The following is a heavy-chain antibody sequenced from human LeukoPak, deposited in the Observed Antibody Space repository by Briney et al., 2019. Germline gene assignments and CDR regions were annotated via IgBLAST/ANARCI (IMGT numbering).Heavy chain of an antibody. D-gene: IGHD3-3*01. Sequence: PSETLSLTCTVSGGSISSSSYYWGWIRQPPGKGLEWIGSIYYSGSTYYNPSLKSRVTISVDTSKNQFSLKLSSVTAADTAVYYCAGQYDFWSGSGQKIWFDPWGQGTLVTVSS. CDR3: AGQYDFWSGSGQKIWFDP. CDR1: GGSISSSSYY. V-gene: IGHV4-39*01. J-gene: IGHJ5*02. CDR2: IYYSGST.